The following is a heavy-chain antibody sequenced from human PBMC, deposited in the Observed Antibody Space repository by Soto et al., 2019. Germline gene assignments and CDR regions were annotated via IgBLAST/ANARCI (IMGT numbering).Heavy chain of an antibody. CDR2: INPNSGGT. Sequence: AASVKVSCKASGYTFTGYYMHWVRQAPGQGLEWMGWINPNSGGTNYAQKFQGWVTMTRDTSISTAYMELSRLRSDDTAVYYCARGGQLEPNSFDYWGQGTLVTVSS. CDR3: ARGGQLEPNSFDY. J-gene: IGHJ4*02. D-gene: IGHD1-1*01. V-gene: IGHV1-2*04. CDR1: GYTFTGYY.